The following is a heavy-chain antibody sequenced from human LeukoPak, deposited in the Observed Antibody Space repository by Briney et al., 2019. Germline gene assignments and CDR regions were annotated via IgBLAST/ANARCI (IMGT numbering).Heavy chain of an antibody. D-gene: IGHD5-18*01. CDR1: GFTFSNYW. V-gene: IGHV3-74*01. CDR2: INSDGSST. J-gene: IGHJ4*02. Sequence: PGGSLRLSCAASGFTFSNYWMHWVRQAPGKGLVWVSRINSDGSSTNYADSVKGRFTISRDNGQNTLYLQMNSLRAEDTAVYYCAREGRGYSYAFEYWGQGTLVTVSS. CDR3: AREGRGYSYAFEY.